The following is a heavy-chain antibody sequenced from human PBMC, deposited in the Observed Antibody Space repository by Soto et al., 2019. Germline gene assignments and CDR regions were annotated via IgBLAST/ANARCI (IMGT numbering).Heavy chain of an antibody. CDR1: GFSLSTRGVG. Sequence: QITLKESGPTLVKPTQILTLTCTFSGFSLSTRGVGVGWIRQPPGKALEWLALVYWDDDIWYTPSLKIRITITKDTSKDQVVLTMTNMDAVDTATYYCAHSPWGYKDYFNYWGQGTRVTVSS. V-gene: IGHV2-5*02. D-gene: IGHD5-12*01. CDR3: AHSPWGYKDYFNY. CDR2: VYWDDDI. J-gene: IGHJ4*02.